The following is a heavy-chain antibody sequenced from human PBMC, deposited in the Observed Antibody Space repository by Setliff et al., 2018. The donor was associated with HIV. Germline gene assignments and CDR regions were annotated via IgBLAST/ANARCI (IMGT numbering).Heavy chain of an antibody. J-gene: IGHJ6*03. CDR2: IGGDSRII. D-gene: IGHD1-7*01. V-gene: IGHV3-48*01. Sequence: PGGSLRLSCAASGFTFSTYSMNWVRQAPGKGLEWVSYIGGDSRIINYADSVKGRFTISRDNAKNSLFLQMNSLRVEDTALYYCARGDGTKYYYYYYMDVWGKGTTVTVSS. CDR1: GFTFSTYS. CDR3: ARGDGTKYYYYYYMDV.